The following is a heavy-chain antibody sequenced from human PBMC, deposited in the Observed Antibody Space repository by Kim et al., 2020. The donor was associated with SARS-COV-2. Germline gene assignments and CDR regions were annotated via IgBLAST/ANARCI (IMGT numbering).Heavy chain of an antibody. J-gene: IGHJ4*02. Sequence: GKSLRLSCAASGFTFRNFGMHWVRQAPGKGLEWVAFISNDSTFTIYADAVQGRFTISRDYSENTLYLQMDSLSAGDTAVYYCARPSSSHFDFWGQGPMVTVSS. D-gene: IGHD3-10*01. CDR3: ARPSSSHFDF. V-gene: IGHV3-33*08. CDR2: ISNDSTFT. CDR1: GFTFRNFG.